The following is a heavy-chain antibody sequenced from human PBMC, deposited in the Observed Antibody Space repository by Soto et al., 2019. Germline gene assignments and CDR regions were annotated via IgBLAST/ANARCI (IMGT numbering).Heavy chain of an antibody. CDR2: INAGNGNT. Sequence: ASVKVSCKASGYTFTSYGIHWVRQAPGQRLEWTGWINAGNGNTKYSEKFQGRVTITRDTSASTAYLELSSLRSEDTAVYYCARDGGYSSGWYAHWFDPWGQGTMVTVYS. J-gene: IGHJ5*02. V-gene: IGHV1-3*01. CDR1: GYTFTSYG. CDR3: ARDGGYSSGWYAHWFDP. D-gene: IGHD6-19*01.